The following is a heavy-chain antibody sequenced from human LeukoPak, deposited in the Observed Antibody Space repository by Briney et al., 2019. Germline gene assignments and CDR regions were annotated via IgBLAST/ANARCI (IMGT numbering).Heavy chain of an antibody. J-gene: IGHJ4*02. CDR2: IYYSGST. CDR3: ARHAGYSSGWYFDY. D-gene: IGHD6-19*01. Sequence: SETLSLTCTVSGGSISSYYWSWIRQPPGKGLEWIGYIYYSGSTNYNPSLKSRVTISVDTSKNQFSLKLSSVTAADTAVYYCARHAGYSSGWYFDYWGQGTLATVSS. V-gene: IGHV4-59*01. CDR1: GGSISSYY.